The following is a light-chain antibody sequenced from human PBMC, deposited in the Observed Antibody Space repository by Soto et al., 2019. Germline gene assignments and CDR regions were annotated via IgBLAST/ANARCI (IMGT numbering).Light chain of an antibody. V-gene: IGLV2-14*01. CDR1: TSDVGGYNY. CDR3: SSYTSGTTRVV. J-gene: IGLJ2*01. CDR2: DVS. Sequence: SVLTQPASVSGSPGQSITISCTGTTSDVGGYNYVSWYQQYPGKAPKLIIHDVSNRPSGISDRFSGSKAGHAASLTSFGLQAEDEADYYCSSYTSGTTRVVFGGGTQLTVL.